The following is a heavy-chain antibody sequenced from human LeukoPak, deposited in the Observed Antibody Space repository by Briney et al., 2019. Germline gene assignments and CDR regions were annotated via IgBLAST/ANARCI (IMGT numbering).Heavy chain of an antibody. CDR1: GFTFSSYE. V-gene: IGHV3-48*03. D-gene: IGHD3-9*01. CDR2: ISTSGSTI. J-gene: IGHJ4*02. CDR3: ARAGYYFDY. Sequence: GGSLRLSCAASGFTFSSYEMDWVRQAPGKGLEWVSYISTSGSTIYYADSVKGRFTISRDNSRNSLYLQMNSLRAEDTAVYYCARAGYYFDYWGQGTLVTVSS.